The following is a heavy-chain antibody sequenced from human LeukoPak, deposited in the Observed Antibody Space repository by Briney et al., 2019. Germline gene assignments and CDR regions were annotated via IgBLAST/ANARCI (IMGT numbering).Heavy chain of an antibody. V-gene: IGHV1-69*04. D-gene: IGHD4-23*01. CDR1: GGTFSSYA. Sequence: EASVKVSSKASGGTFSSYAISWVRQAPGQGLEWMGRIIPILGIANYAQKFQGRVTITADKSTSTAYMELSSLRSEDTAVYYCARVATVGSYWGQGTLVTVSS. J-gene: IGHJ4*02. CDR2: IIPILGIA. CDR3: ARVATVGSY.